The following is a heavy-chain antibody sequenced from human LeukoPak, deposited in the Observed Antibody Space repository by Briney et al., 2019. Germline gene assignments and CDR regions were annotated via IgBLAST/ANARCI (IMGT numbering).Heavy chain of an antibody. Sequence: GASVKVSCKASGYTFTSYDINWVRQATGQGLEWMGWMNPNSGNTGYAQKFQGRVTMTRNTSISTAYMELSSLRSEDTAVYYCASRGGYRSYYYYYMDVWGKGTTVTASS. CDR1: GYTFTSYD. CDR3: ASRGGYRSYYYYYMDV. V-gene: IGHV1-8*01. D-gene: IGHD3-22*01. CDR2: MNPNSGNT. J-gene: IGHJ6*03.